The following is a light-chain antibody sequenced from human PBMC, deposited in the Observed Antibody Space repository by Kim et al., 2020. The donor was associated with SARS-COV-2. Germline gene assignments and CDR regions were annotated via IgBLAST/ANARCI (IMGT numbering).Light chain of an antibody. CDR1: QDISRY. V-gene: IGKV1-39*01. CDR3: QQTYSASRT. Sequence: ASVGDRFTITCRASQDISRYLNWYQQKPVKAPKLLIYTASSLQSGVPSRFIGSGSETDFTLTISSLQPEDFATYYCQQTYSASRTFGQGTKVDIK. J-gene: IGKJ1*01. CDR2: TAS.